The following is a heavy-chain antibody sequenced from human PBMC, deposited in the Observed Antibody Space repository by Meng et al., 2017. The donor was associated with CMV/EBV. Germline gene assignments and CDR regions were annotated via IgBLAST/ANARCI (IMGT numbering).Heavy chain of an antibody. J-gene: IGHJ4*02. CDR3: ARDYRGGLGYSYGYDY. D-gene: IGHD5-18*01. V-gene: IGHV1-24*01. CDR2: FDPEDGET. Sequence: ASVKVSCKVSGYTLTELSRHWVRQAPGKGLEWMGGFDPEDGETIYAQKFQGRVTMTEDTSTDTAYMELSSLRSEDTAVYYCARDYRGGLGYSYGYDYWGQGTLVTVSS. CDR1: GYTLTELS.